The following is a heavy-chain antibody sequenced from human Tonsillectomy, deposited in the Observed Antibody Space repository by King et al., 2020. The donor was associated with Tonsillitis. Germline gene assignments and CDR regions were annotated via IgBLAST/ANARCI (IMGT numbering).Heavy chain of an antibody. Sequence: VQLVEPGGTVIRPGGSLRLSCAASGFTFDDYGMSWVRQAPGKGLEWVAGLNWNGGSAVYTESVKGRFTISRDNVKNSLYLQINSLRAEDTALYYCARDKYYDSLTGGLHDAFDMWGQGTMVTVSS. D-gene: IGHD3/OR15-3a*01. CDR1: GFTFDDYG. J-gene: IGHJ3*02. CDR2: LNWNGGSA. CDR3: ARDKYYDSLTGGLHDAFDM. V-gene: IGHV3-20*04.